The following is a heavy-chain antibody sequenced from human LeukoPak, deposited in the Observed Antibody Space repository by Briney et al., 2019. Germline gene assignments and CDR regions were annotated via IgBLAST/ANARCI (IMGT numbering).Heavy chain of an antibody. CDR3: ARDGPSGTPEFDY. CDR2: IHPKSGNT. Sequence: ASVKVSCKASGFSFYDNYQYLYWVRQAPGQGLESMGCIHPKSGNTEYPQKFQGRVISTRDTSINTAYMGLRDLTSDDTAVYFCARDGPSGTPEFDYWGQGTLVTVSS. CDR1: GFSFYDNYQY. J-gene: IGHJ4*02. V-gene: IGHV1-2*02.